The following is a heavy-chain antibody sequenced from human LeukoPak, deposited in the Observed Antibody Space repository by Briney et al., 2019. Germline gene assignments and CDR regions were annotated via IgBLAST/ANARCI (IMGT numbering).Heavy chain of an antibody. CDR2: FDPEDGET. Sequence: ASVKVSCKVSGYTLTELSMLWVRQAPGKGLEWMGGFDPEDGETIYAQKFQGRVTMTEDTSTDTAYMELSSLRSEDTAVYYCATPLAAAGPDAFDIWGQGTMVTVSS. J-gene: IGHJ3*02. CDR1: GYTLTELS. V-gene: IGHV1-24*01. CDR3: ATPLAAAGPDAFDI. D-gene: IGHD6-13*01.